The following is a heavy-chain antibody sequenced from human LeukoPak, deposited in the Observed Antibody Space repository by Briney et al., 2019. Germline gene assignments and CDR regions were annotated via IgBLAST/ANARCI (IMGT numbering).Heavy chain of an antibody. D-gene: IGHD2-21*01. CDR2: ISGSGGST. V-gene: IGHV3-23*01. J-gene: IGHJ4*02. CDR3: AKVRNRSFRYCGGDCYVDY. CDR1: GFTFSSYA. Sequence: GGSLRLSCAASGFTFSSYAMSWVRQAPGKGLEWVSAISGSGGSTYYADSVKGRFTISRDNSKNTLYLRMNSLRAEDTAVYYCAKVRNRSFRYCGGDCYVDYWGQGTLVTASS.